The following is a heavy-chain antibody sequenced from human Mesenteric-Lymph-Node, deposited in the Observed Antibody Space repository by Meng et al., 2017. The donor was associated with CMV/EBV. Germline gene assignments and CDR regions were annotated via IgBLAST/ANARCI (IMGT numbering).Heavy chain of an antibody. Sequence: GSLRPSWDVYGGSFSGKYWSWIRQLPGKGLEWIGEINHSGSTNYNPSLKSRVTISVDMSKNQFSLKLSSVTAADTAVYYCARDRLSVYYYYGMDVWGQGTTVTVSS. J-gene: IGHJ6*02. D-gene: IGHD3-22*01. CDR3: ARDRLSVYYYYGMDV. V-gene: IGHV4-34*01. CDR2: INHSGST. CDR1: GGSFSGKY.